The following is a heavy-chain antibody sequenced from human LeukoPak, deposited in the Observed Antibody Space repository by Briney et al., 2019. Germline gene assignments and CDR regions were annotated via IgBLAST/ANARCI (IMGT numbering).Heavy chain of an antibody. CDR1: GFTFSSYG. Sequence: GGSLRLSCAASGFTFSSYGMHWVRQAPGKGLEWVAFIRYDGSNKYYADSVKGRFTISRDNAKNSLYLQMNSLRAEDTAVYYCARKPPDYGDYDDAFDIWGQGTMVTVSS. CDR2: IRYDGSNK. CDR3: ARKPPDYGDYDDAFDI. V-gene: IGHV3-30*02. J-gene: IGHJ3*02. D-gene: IGHD4-17*01.